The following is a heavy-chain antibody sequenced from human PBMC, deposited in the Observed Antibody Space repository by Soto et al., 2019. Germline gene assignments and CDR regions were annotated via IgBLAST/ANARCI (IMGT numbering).Heavy chain of an antibody. V-gene: IGHV3-9*01. J-gene: IGHJ4*02. CDR3: AKDITTVVTEGVFDY. CDR2: ISWNSGSI. CDR1: GFTFDDYA. Sequence: LRLSCAASGFTFDDYAMHWVRQAPGKGLEWVSGISWNSGSIGYADSVKGRFTISRDNAKNSLYLQMNSLRAEDTALYYCAKDITTVVTEGVFDYWGQGTLVTVSS. D-gene: IGHD4-17*01.